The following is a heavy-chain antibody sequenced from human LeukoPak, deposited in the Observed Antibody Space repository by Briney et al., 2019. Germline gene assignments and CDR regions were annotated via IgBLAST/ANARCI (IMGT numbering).Heavy chain of an antibody. D-gene: IGHD3-22*01. CDR3: ARDPYYYDSSGYYYSYGMDV. J-gene: IGHJ6*02. Sequence: SETLSLTCTVSGGSISSYYWSWIRQPPGKGLEWIGYIYYSGSTNYNPSLKSRVTISVDTSKNQFSLKLSSVTAADTAVYCCARDPYYYDSSGYYYSYGMDVWGQGTTVTVSS. CDR1: GGSISSYY. CDR2: IYYSGST. V-gene: IGHV4-59*01.